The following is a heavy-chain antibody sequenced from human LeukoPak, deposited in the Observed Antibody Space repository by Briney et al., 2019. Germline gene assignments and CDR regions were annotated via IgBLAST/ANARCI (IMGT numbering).Heavy chain of an antibody. CDR2: IKQDGSEK. D-gene: IGHD2-2*01. J-gene: IGHJ5*02. CDR3: ARDRDIVVVPAARRYNWFDP. V-gene: IGHV3-7*01. CDR1: GFTFAGYW. Sequence: GGSLRLSCAASGFTFAGYWMTWVRQAPGKGLEWVANIKQDGSEKYYVDSVKGRFTISRDNAKNSLYLQMNSLRAEDTAIYYCARDRDIVVVPAARRYNWFDPWGQGTLVTVSS.